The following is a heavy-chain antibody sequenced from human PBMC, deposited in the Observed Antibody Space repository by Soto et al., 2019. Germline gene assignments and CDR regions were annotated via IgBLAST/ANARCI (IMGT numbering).Heavy chain of an antibody. CDR2: IYHSGST. V-gene: IGHV4-4*02. D-gene: IGHD3-22*01. CDR3: ARDHYYDSSGSDYYFDY. J-gene: IGHJ4*02. CDR1: GGSISSSNW. Sequence: QVQLQESGPGLVKPSGTLSLTCAVSGGSISSSNWWSWVRQPPGKGLEWIGEIYHSGSTNYNPSLKSRVTISVDKSKNQFSLKLSSVTAADTAVYYCARDHYYDSSGSDYYFDYWGQGTLVTVSS.